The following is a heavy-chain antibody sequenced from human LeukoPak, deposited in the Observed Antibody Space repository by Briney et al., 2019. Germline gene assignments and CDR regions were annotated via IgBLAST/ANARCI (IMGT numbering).Heavy chain of an antibody. J-gene: IGHJ4*02. CDR3: ARDKSADYGDSYFDS. V-gene: IGHV3-74*01. CDR2: INSDGSST. CDR1: GFTFSSYW. Sequence: GGSLRLSCAASGFTFSSYWMSWVRQAPGKGLVWVSRINSDGSSTSYADSVKGRFTISRDNAKNSLYLQMNSLRAEDTAVYYCARDKSADYGDSYFDSWGQGILVTVSS. D-gene: IGHD4-17*01.